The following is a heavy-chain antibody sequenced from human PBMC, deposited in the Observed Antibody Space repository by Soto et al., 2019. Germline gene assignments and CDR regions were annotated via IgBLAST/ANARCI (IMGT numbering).Heavy chain of an antibody. V-gene: IGHV3-53*01. D-gene: IGHD3-9*01. CDR1: GINVNSNY. CDR3: AKAEWLGPATQAFDI. Sequence: EVQLVESGGGLMQPGGSLRLSCAASGINVNSNYMTWVRQAPGKGLEWVSLIYSDGSTHYADSVKGRFTISRDNSKNTLYLQMNSLRDEDTALYYCAKAEWLGPATQAFDIWGQGTRVTVSS. CDR2: IYSDGST. J-gene: IGHJ3*02.